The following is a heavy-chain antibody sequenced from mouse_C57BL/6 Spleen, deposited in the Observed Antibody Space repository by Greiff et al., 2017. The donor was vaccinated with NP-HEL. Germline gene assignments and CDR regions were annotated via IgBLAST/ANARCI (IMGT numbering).Heavy chain of an antibody. D-gene: IGHD1-1*01. CDR1: GYTFTSYW. Sequence: EVQLQQSGTVLARPGASVKMSCKTSGYTFTSYWMHWVKQRPGQGLEWIGAIYPGNSDTSYNQKFKGKAKLTAVTSASTAYMELSSLTNEDSAIYYCTRGSITTVAPFAYWGQGTLVTVSA. V-gene: IGHV1-5*01. J-gene: IGHJ3*01. CDR3: TRGSITTVAPFAY. CDR2: IYPGNSDT.